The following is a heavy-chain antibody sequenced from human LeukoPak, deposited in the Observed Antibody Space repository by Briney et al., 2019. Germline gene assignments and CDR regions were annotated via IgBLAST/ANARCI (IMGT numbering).Heavy chain of an antibody. V-gene: IGHV4-59*12. Sequence: SETLSLTCTVSGGSISSYYWSWIRQPPGKGLEWIGYIYYSGSTNYNPSLKSRVTISVDTSKNQFSLKLGSVTAADTAVYYCAREMAGGGVFDYWGQGTLVTVSS. J-gene: IGHJ4*02. D-gene: IGHD6-19*01. CDR3: AREMAGGGVFDY. CDR2: IYYSGST. CDR1: GGSISSYY.